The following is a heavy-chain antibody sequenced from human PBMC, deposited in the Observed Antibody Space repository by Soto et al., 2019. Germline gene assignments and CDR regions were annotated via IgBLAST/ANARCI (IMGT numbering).Heavy chain of an antibody. Sequence: QVQLQESGPGLVKPSETLSLTCTVSGGSISSDYWSWIRQPPGKGLEWIGYIYYSGSTNYNPSLKGRVTISVDTSKNQSSLKLTSVTAADTAVYCVARLGRYCSGGRCYAWFDPWGQGTLVPVSS. V-gene: IGHV4-59*08. CDR3: ARLGRYCSGGRCYAWFDP. D-gene: IGHD2-15*01. CDR2: IYYSGST. J-gene: IGHJ5*02. CDR1: GGSISSDY.